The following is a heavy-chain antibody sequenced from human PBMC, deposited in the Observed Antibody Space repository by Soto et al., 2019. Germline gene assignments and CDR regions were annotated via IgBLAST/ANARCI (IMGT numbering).Heavy chain of an antibody. CDR1: ELSFNSYS. D-gene: IGHD3-10*01. CDR2: ISSSSSAI. CDR3: GRDLLYGFDG. V-gene: IGHV3-48*02. J-gene: IGHJ3*01. Sequence: GGSLRLSCAATELSFNSYSMNWFRQAPGKGLEWVSYISSSSSAIYADSVKGRFTICRDDARNSLYLQMNSLRDEDTALYYCGRDLLYGFDGWGQGRMV.